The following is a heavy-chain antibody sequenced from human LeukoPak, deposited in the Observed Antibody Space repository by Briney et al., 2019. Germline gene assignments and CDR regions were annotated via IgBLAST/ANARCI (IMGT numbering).Heavy chain of an antibody. D-gene: IGHD3-10*01. Sequence: PGGSLRLSCAASGFTFSSYSMNWVRQAPGKGLEWVSYISSSSSTIYYADSVKGRFTISRDNSKNTLYLQMNSLRAEDTAVYYCAKDGAAWGSGSYLDYWGQGTLVTVSS. CDR1: GFTFSSYS. CDR3: AKDGAAWGSGSYLDY. V-gene: IGHV3-48*01. J-gene: IGHJ4*02. CDR2: ISSSSSTI.